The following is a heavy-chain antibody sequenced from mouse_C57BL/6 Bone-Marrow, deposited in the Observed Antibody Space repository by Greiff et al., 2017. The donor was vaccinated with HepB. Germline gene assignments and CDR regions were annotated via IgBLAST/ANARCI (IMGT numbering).Heavy chain of an antibody. CDR1: GYTFTSYW. CDR2: IYPGSGST. D-gene: IGHD2-3*01. Sequence: QVQLQQPGAELVKPGASVKMSCKASGYTFTSYWITWVKQRPGQGLEWIGDIYPGSGSTNYNEKFKSKATLTVDTSSSTAYMQLSSLTSEDSAVYYGARWCSRWLLFYYAMDYWGQGTSVTVSS. V-gene: IGHV1-55*01. CDR3: ARWCSRWLLFYYAMDY. J-gene: IGHJ4*01.